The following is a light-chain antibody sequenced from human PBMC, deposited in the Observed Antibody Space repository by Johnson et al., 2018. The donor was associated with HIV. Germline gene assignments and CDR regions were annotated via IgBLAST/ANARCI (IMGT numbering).Light chain of an antibody. Sequence: QPVLTQPPSVSAAPGQKVTISCSGSISNIGNNYVSWYQQLPGTAPKLLIYDNNKRPSGIPDRFSGSNAGTSAALGITGLQTEDEADYYCATWDSSLHAGGANYVFGTGTKVTVL. CDR2: DNN. CDR3: ATWDSSLHAGGANYV. J-gene: IGLJ1*01. CDR1: ISNIGNNY. V-gene: IGLV1-51*01.